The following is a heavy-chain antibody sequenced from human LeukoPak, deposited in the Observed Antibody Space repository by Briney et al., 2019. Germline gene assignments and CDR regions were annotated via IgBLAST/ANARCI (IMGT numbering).Heavy chain of an antibody. CDR3: ARASRDIVVVVAATAASSFDY. D-gene: IGHD2-15*01. J-gene: IGHJ4*02. Sequence: PSETLSLTCAVYGGSFSVYYWSWIRQPPGKGLEWIGEINHSGSTNYNLSLKSRVTISVDTSKNQFSLKLSSVTAADTAVYYCARASRDIVVVVAATAASSFDYWGQGTLVTVSS. V-gene: IGHV4-34*01. CDR1: GGSFSVYY. CDR2: INHSGST.